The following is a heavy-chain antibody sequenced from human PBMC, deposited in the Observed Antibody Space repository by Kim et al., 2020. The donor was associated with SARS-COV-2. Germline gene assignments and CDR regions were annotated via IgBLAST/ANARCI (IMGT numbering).Heavy chain of an antibody. V-gene: IGHV3-48*03. J-gene: IGHJ6*02. D-gene: IGHD6-13*01. Sequence: GGSLRLSCAASGFTFSSYEMNWVRQAPGKGLEWVSYISSSGSTIYYADSVKGRFTISRDNAKNSLYLQMNSLRAEDTAVYYCARDPYRSSYNYSGMDVWGQGPAVTLSS. CDR1: GFTFSSYE. CDR3: ARDPYRSSYNYSGMDV. CDR2: ISSSGSTI.